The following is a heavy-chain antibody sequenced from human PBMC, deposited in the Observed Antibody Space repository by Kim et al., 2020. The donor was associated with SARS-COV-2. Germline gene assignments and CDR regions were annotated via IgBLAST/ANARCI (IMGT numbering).Heavy chain of an antibody. CDR1: GFTFSNHG. CDR3: AKEGGDAGSSYMAYFVN. D-gene: IGHD3-10*01. V-gene: IGHV3-30*18. Sequence: GGSLRLSCAASGFTFSNHGMQWVRQAPGKGLEWVGVISYDGGLKSSADSVKGRFTISRENAENMLYVQMNSLRADDTAVYYCAKEGGDAGSSYMAYFVNWGQGTLVTVSS. CDR2: ISYDGGLK. J-gene: IGHJ4*02.